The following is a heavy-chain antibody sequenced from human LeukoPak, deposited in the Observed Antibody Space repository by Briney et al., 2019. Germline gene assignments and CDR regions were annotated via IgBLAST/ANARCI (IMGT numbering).Heavy chain of an antibody. CDR1: EFTLSSYW. J-gene: IGHJ4*02. CDR2: IWYDGSNK. V-gene: IGHV3-33*08. D-gene: IGHD6-19*01. CDR3: ARARGIAVAGIFDY. Sequence: GGSLRLSCVDAEFTLSSYWVHWVRQAPGKGLEWVAVIWYDGSNKYYADSVKGRFTISRDNSKNTLYLQMNSLRAEDTAVYYCARARGIAVAGIFDYWGQGTLVTVSS.